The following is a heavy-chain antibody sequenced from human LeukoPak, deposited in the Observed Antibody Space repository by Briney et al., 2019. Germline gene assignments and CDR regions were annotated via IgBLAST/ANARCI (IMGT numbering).Heavy chain of an antibody. D-gene: IGHD6-13*01. J-gene: IGHJ4*02. Sequence: SETLSLTCTVSGGSISSSSYYWGWIRQPPGKGLEWIGSIYYSGSTYYNPSLKSRVTISVDTSKNQFSLKLSSVTAADTAVYYCARDPHKAAAGIFDYWGQGTLVTVSS. CDR2: IYYSGST. CDR1: GGSISSSSYY. V-gene: IGHV4-39*07. CDR3: ARDPHKAAAGIFDY.